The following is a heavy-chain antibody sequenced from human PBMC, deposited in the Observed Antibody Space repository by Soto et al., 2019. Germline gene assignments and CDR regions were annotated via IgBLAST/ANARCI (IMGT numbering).Heavy chain of an antibody. Sequence: GGSLRLSCAVSGFICSSYDMSWVRQAPGKGLEWVSTILVGGSTHYEDSVKGRFTISRDTSKNTVYLQMNSLTAGDTAVYYCAKATATGGGAFEICGQGTMVTVSS. CDR1: GFICSSYD. CDR2: ILVGGST. V-gene: IGHV3-23*01. J-gene: IGHJ3*02. CDR3: AKATATGGGAFEI. D-gene: IGHD2-8*02.